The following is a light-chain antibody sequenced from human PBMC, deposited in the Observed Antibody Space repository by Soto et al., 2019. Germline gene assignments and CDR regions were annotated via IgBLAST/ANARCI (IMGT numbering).Light chain of an antibody. V-gene: IGLV2-11*01. CDR2: DVN. J-gene: IGLJ3*02. Sequence: QSALTQPRSVSGSPGQSVTISCTGTSSDVGGYDFVSWYQQHPGKAPKLLIYDVNKRPSGVPDRFSGSKSGNTASLIISGLQAEDESDYYCCSYSGSYSWVFGGGTQLTVL. CDR1: SSDVGGYDF. CDR3: CSYSGSYSWV.